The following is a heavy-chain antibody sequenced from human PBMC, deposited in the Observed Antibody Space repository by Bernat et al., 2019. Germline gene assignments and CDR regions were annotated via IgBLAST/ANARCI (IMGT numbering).Heavy chain of an antibody. CDR1: GFTFSSNG. D-gene: IGHD6-19*01. J-gene: IGHJ6*02. CDR2: LSYVGSNK. V-gene: IGHV3-30*18. Sequence: QLHLVESGGGLVQPGRSLSLSCAASGFTFSSNGMHWVRQAPGKGLEWVAVLSYVGSNKYYADSVKGRFTISRDNSKNTLYLQMNSLRAEDTAVYYCAKQWLDSCGYYGMDVWGQGTTVTVSS. CDR3: AKQWLDSCGYYGMDV.